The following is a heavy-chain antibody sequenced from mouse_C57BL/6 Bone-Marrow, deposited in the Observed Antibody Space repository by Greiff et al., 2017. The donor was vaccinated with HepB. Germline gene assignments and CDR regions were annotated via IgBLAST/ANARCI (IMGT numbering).Heavy chain of an antibody. Sequence: EVKLQESGGDLVKPGGSLKLSCAASGFTFSSYGMSWVRQTPDKRLEWVATISSGGSYTYYPDSVKGRFTISRDNAKNTLYLQMSSLKSEDTAMYYCARPNITTVVSYWGQGTLVTVSA. CDR1: GFTFSSYG. V-gene: IGHV5-6*01. CDR3: ARPNITTVVSY. J-gene: IGHJ3*01. D-gene: IGHD1-1*01. CDR2: ISSGGSYT.